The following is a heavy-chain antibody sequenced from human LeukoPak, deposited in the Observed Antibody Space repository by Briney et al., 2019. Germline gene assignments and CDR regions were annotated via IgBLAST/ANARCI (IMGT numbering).Heavy chain of an antibody. D-gene: IGHD1-26*01. CDR2: MNPNSGNT. CDR1: GYTFTSYD. V-gene: IGHV1-8*01. CDR3: ARLGALTDY. J-gene: IGHJ4*02. Sequence: ASVKVSCKASGYTFTSYDVNWVRQATGQGLEWMGWMNPNSGNTGLAQKFQGRVTLTRDTSLSTAYMELSSLRSEDTAVYYCARLGALTDYWGQGTLVTVSS.